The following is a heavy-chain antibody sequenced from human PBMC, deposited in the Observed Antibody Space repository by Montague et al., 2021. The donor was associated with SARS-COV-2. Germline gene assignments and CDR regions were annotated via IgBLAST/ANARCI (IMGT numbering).Heavy chain of an antibody. Sequence: CAISGDSVSSNSAAWNWIRQSPSRDLEWLGRTYYGPKWYNDYAVSVKSRITINPDTSKNQFSLQLNSVTPEDTAVYYCARDDPYCTNGVCYTGNWFDPWGQGTLVTVSS. V-gene: IGHV6-1*01. CDR2: TYYGPKWYN. CDR3: ARDDPYCTNGVCYTGNWFDP. CDR1: GDSVSSNSAA. D-gene: IGHD2-8*01. J-gene: IGHJ5*02.